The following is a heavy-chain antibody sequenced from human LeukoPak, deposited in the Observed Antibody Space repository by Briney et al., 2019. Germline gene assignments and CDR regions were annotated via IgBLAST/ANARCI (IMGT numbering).Heavy chain of an antibody. CDR3: ARLDMIVVVFDY. J-gene: IGHJ4*02. CDR1: GGSFSGYY. D-gene: IGHD3-22*01. CDR2: INHSGST. V-gene: IGHV4-34*01. Sequence: PSETLSLTCAVYGGSFSGYYRSWIRQPPGKGLEWIGEINHSGSTNYNPSLKSRVTISVDTSKNQFSLKLISVTAADTAVYYCARLDMIVVVFDYWGQGTLVTVSS.